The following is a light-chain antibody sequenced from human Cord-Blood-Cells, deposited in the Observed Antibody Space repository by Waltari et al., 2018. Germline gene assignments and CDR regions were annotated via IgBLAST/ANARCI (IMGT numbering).Light chain of an antibody. CDR1: QSVSSN. J-gene: IGKJ4*01. V-gene: IGKV3-15*01. Sequence: EIVMTQSPSTPSVSPGERATLSCRASQSVSSNLAWYQQKPGQAPRLLIYGASTRPTGIPSRFSGSGSGTEFTLTISSLQSEDFAVYYCQQYNSWPFTFGGGTKVEIK. CDR3: QQYNSWPFT. CDR2: GAS.